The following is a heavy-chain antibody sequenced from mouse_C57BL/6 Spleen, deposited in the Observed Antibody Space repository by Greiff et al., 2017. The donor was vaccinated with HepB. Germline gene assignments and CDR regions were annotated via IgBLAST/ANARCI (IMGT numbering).Heavy chain of an antibody. V-gene: IGHV5-4*01. CDR2: ISDGGSYT. D-gene: IGHD2-12*01. J-gene: IGHJ2*01. CDR1: GFTFSSYA. CDR3: ARDYDGGSYFDY. Sequence: EVMLVESGGGLVKPGGSLKLSCAASGFTFSSYAMSWVRQTPEKRLEWVATISDGGSYTYYPDNVKGRFTISRYNAKNNLYLQMSHLKSEDTAMYYCARDYDGGSYFDYWGQGTTLTVSS.